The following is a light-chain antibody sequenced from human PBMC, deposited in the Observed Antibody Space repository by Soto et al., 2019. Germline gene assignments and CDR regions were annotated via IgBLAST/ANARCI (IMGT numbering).Light chain of an antibody. CDR1: NSDIGGYNS. CDR2: GVT. J-gene: IGLJ2*01. CDR3: TSYTSVTIVV. Sequence: QSALTQPASVSGSPGQSITISCTGSNSDIGGYNSVSWYQQHPGKAPKLLIFGVTNRPSGVSDRFSGSKSGNTASLTISALQAEDEADYYCTSYTSVTIVVVGGGTKVTVL. V-gene: IGLV2-14*01.